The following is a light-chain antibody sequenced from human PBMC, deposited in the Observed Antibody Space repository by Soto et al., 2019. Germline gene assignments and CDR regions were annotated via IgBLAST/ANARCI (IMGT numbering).Light chain of an antibody. J-gene: IGKJ1*01. CDR1: QSVSSY. Sequence: EIVLTQSPATLSLSPGEKATLSCRASQSVSSYLAWYHQKPGQAHRLLIYDAYNRATGIQASFSGSGSGTDFSLTISSLEPGDLAVYYCEQYGSSPRTLGQGTKVDIK. CDR3: EQYGSSPRT. V-gene: IGKV3-11*01. CDR2: DAY.